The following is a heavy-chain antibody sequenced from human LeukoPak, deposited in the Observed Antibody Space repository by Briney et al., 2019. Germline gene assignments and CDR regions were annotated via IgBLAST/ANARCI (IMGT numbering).Heavy chain of an antibody. V-gene: IGHV4-4*02. J-gene: IGHJ3*02. CDR2: IYHSGII. D-gene: IGHD1-1*01. Sequence: NTGGSLRPSCAASGFTFSNYAMSWVRQPPGKGLEWLGEIYHSGIINYNPSLRSRVTISVDKSKNQFSLNLSSVTAADTAVYYCARKDWSDVRAFDIWGQGTMVTVSS. CDR3: ARKDWSDVRAFDI. CDR1: GFTFSNYAM.